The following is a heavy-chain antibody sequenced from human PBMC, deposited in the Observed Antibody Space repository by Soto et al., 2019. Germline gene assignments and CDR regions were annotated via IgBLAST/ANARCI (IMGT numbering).Heavy chain of an antibody. V-gene: IGHV1-8*01. CDR2: MNPNSGNT. CDR3: ARGRHCSSTSCYLHTIFVSPIYYYYYGMDV. CDR1: GYTFTSYD. J-gene: IGHJ6*01. D-gene: IGHD2-2*01. Sequence: ASVKVSCKASGYTFTSYDINWVRQATGQGLEWMGWMNPNSGNTGYAQKFQGRVTMTRNTSISTAYMELSSLRSEDTAVYYCARGRHCSSTSCYLHTIFVSPIYYYYYGMDVWGQGTKVTVS.